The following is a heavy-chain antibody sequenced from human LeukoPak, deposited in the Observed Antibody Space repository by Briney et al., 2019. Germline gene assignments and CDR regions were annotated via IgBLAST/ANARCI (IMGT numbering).Heavy chain of an antibody. CDR2: INAGNGNT. D-gene: IGHD1-1*01. J-gene: IGHJ4*02. CDR1: GYTFSSCT. CDR3: ARDFAGSCDY. Sequence: ASVNVSCKASGYTFSSCTMHWVRQAPGQGLEWMGWINAGNGNTKYSQNFQGRFTITRDTSASTAYVELTSLRSEDTAVYYCARDFAGSCDYWGQGTLVTVSS. V-gene: IGHV1-3*01.